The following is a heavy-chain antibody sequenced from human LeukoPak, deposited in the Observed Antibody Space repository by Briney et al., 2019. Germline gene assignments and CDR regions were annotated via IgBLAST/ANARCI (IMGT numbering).Heavy chain of an antibody. CDR3: TSSGTSGAGDFDY. Sequence: GGSLRLSCAASGLPFSNAWMSWVGQARGKGVEWVGRIKSKTDGGTTDYAAPVKGRFTISRDDSKNTLYLQMNSLRTEDTALYYCTSSGTSGAGDFDYWGQGTLVTVSS. CDR1: GLPFSNAW. D-gene: IGHD1-26*01. J-gene: IGHJ4*02. V-gene: IGHV3-15*01. CDR2: IKSKTDGGTT.